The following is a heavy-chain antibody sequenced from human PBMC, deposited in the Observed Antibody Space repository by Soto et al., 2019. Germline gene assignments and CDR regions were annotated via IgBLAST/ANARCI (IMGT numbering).Heavy chain of an antibody. V-gene: IGHV4-31*03. Sequence: SETLSLTCTVSGGSISSGGYYWSWIRQHPGKGLEWIGYIYYSGSTYYNPSLKSRVTISVDTSKNQFSLKLSSVTAADTAVYYCARVSVVVVAATLWFDPWGQGTLVTVSS. J-gene: IGHJ5*02. CDR1: GGSISSGGYY. CDR2: IYYSGST. CDR3: ARVSVVVVAATLWFDP. D-gene: IGHD2-15*01.